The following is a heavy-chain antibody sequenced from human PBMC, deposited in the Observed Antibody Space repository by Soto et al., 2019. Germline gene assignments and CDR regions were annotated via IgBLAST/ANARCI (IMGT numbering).Heavy chain of an antibody. CDR3: ASFRRKYFGV. CDR1: GDSMSPFY. CDR2: IYHIGTT. V-gene: IGHV4-59*01. Sequence: PSETLSLMCAVSGDSMSPFYCSWIRQPPGKGLEWIGYIYHIGTTTYNPSLESRVTISLDSSKNQFSLKLTSVDAADTAVYYCASFRRKYFGVSGRVTLFTV. J-gene: IGHJ4*02.